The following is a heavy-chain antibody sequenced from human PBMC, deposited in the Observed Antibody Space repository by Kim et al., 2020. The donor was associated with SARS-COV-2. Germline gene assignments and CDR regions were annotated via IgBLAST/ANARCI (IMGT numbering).Heavy chain of an antibody. J-gene: IGHJ4*02. D-gene: IGHD6-6*01. CDR3: TRGGGQLVAFGLDQ. V-gene: IGHV3-74*01. Sequence: GGSLRLSCAVSGFTFSSYGMHWVRQAPGKGLVWVSRINGDGTTTTYADSVKGRFTISRDNAKNTLFLQVNSLSADDTAVYYCTRGGGQLVAFGLDQWGQGTLVTVSS. CDR2: INGDGTTT. CDR1: GFTFSSYG.